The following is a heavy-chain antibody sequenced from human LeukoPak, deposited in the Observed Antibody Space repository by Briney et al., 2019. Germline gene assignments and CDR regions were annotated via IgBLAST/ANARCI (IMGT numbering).Heavy chain of an antibody. CDR1: GFTFSSYG. D-gene: IGHD3-10*01. CDR2: IRYDGSNK. V-gene: IGHV3-30*02. Sequence: GGSLRLSCAASGFTFSSYGMHWVRQAPGKGLEWVAFIRYDGSNKYYADSVKGRFTISRDNFKNTLYLQMNSLRAEDTAVYYCAKDLQGVLYFDYWGQGTLVTVSS. CDR3: AKDLQGVLYFDY. J-gene: IGHJ4*02.